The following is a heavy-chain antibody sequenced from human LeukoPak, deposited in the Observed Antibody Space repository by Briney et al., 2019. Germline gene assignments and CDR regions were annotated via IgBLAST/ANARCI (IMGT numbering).Heavy chain of an antibody. CDR1: GFTFSSYS. J-gene: IGHJ4*02. CDR3: ARVGYDYVWGSYRTRYFDY. Sequence: PGGSLRLSCAASGFTFSSYSMNWVRQAPGKGLEWVSYISSSSSTIYYADSVKGRFTISRDNAKSSLYLQMNSLRAEDTAVYYCARVGYDYVWGSYRTRYFDYWGQGTLVTVSS. D-gene: IGHD3-16*02. V-gene: IGHV3-48*01. CDR2: ISSSSSTI.